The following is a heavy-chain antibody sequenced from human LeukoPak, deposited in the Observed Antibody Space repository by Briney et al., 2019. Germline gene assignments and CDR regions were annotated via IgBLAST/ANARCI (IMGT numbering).Heavy chain of an antibody. CDR2: IIPIFGTA. CDR1: VGTFSSYA. CDR3: ARVADTAVFYMDV. D-gene: IGHD5-18*01. J-gene: IGHJ6*03. V-gene: IGHV1-69*13. Sequence: GASVTVSCMASVGTFSSYAISWVRQAPGQGLEWMGGIIPIFGTANYAQKFQGRVTITADESTSTAYMELSSLRSEDTAVYYCARVADTAVFYMDVWGKGTTVTVSS.